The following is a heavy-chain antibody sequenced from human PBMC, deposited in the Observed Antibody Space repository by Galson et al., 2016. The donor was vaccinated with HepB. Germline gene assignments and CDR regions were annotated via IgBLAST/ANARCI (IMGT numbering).Heavy chain of an antibody. CDR3: ARGPVGMAVFDY. D-gene: IGHD4-23*01. CDR1: GGSLTGYY. J-gene: IGHJ4*02. CDR2: INHTGST. V-gene: IGHV4-34*01. Sequence: SETLSLTCAVYGGSLTGYYWSWIRQSPGEGLEWIGEINHTGSTNYNPSLKRRVTMSVDTSNYHFSLYLNSVTAADTAVYFCARGPVGMAVFDYWGQGTLVTVSS.